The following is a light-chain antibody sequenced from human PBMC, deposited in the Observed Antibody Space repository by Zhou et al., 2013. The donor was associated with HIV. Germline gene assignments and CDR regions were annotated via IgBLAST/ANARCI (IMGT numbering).Light chain of an antibody. V-gene: IGKV1-39*01. Sequence: DIQMTQSPSSLSASVGDRVTITCRASQSISSYLNWYQQKPGKAPKLLMYAASSLQRGVPSRFSGSGSGTDFTLTISSLQPEDVATYYCQQSYSTLITFGQGTRLDIK. J-gene: IGKJ5*01. CDR2: AAS. CDR3: QQSYSTLIT. CDR1: QSISSY.